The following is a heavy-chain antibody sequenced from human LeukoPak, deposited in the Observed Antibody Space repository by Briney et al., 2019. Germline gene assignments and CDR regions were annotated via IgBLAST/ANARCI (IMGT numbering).Heavy chain of an antibody. Sequence: SVKVSCKASGGTFSSYAISWVRQAPGQGLEWMGGIIPIFGTPNYAQKFQGRVTITTDESTSTAYMELSSLRSEDTAVYYCAATDIVVVPAAGHNWFDPWGQGTLVTVSS. CDR2: IIPIFGTP. J-gene: IGHJ5*02. CDR3: AATDIVVVPAAGHNWFDP. CDR1: GGTFSSYA. V-gene: IGHV1-69*05. D-gene: IGHD2-2*01.